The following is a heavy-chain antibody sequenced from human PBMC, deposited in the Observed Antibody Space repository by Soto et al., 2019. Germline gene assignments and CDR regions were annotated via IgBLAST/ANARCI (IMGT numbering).Heavy chain of an antibody. V-gene: IGHV1-46*01. Sequence: QVQVQQSGAEVKEPGASVRISCKASGYTFISYYTHWVRQAPGQGLEWMGIIDPSGARTTYAQRFRGRVTMTWDTSRSTVYMDMTSLRPDDTAVYFCATTIIYGDPGDYWGQGTVVSVSS. CDR3: ATTIIYGDPGDY. CDR1: GYTFISYY. D-gene: IGHD4-17*01. J-gene: IGHJ4*02. CDR2: IDPSGART.